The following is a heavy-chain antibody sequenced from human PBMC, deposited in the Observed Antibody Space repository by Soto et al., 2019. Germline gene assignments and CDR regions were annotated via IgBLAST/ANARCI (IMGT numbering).Heavy chain of an antibody. CDR3: ARVQYPTRCNYYYCGMDV. D-gene: IGHD2-2*01. CDR1: GFTFSSYG. CDR2: IWYDGSNK. V-gene: IGHV3-33*01. Sequence: GGSLRLSCAASGFTFSSYGMHWVRQAPGKGLEWVAVIWYDGSNKYYADSVKGRFTISRDNSKNTLYLQMNSLRAEDTAVYYCARVQYPTRCNYYYCGMDVWGQGTTVTVSS. J-gene: IGHJ6*02.